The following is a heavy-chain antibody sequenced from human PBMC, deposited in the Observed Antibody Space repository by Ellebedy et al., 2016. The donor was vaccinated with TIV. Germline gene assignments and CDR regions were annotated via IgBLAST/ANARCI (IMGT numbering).Heavy chain of an antibody. V-gene: IGHV3-7*03. D-gene: IGHD2-15*01. CDR1: GFTFSSYW. CDR2: IKKDGSEK. CDR3: ARDRIMYGMDV. J-gene: IGHJ6*02. Sequence: GESLKISCAASGFTFSSYWMDWVRQAPGKGLEWVANIKKDGSEKYYVDSVKARFTISRDNAKNSLYLQMNSLSAEDTAVYYCARDRIMYGMDVWGQGTTVTVSS.